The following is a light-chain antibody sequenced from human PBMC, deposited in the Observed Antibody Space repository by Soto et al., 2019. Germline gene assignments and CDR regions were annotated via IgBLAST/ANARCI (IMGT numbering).Light chain of an antibody. CDR3: QQCSTFPVT. CDR2: DAS. CDR1: QGSARA. J-gene: IGKJ4*02. V-gene: IGKV1-13*02. Sequence: AIQLTQSPSSLSASIGDRVTITCRASQGSARALAWYQQKPGKPPSLLIYDASTPESGVPSRFSGSGSETHVTLTSNSLQADDFATSYCQQCSTFPVTFGGGTRVYI.